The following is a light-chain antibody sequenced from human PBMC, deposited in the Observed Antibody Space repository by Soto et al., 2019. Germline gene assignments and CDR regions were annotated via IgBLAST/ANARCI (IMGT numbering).Light chain of an antibody. J-gene: IGLJ1*01. Sequence: QSVLTQPPSAFGSPGQSVTISCTGTSSDVGGGYNYVSWYQQHPGKAPKLMIYEVSKRPSGVPDRFSGSKSGNTASLTVSGLQAEDEADYYCSSYAGSNNQVFGTGTKVTVL. V-gene: IGLV2-8*01. CDR1: SSDVGGGYNY. CDR3: SSYAGSNNQV. CDR2: EVS.